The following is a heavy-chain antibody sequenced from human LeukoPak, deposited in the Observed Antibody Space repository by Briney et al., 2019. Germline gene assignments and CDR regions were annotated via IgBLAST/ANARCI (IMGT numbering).Heavy chain of an antibody. D-gene: IGHD6-13*01. V-gene: IGHV4-39*07. CDR1: GGSISSGSYY. CDR2: INHSGST. Sequence: SETLSLTCTVSGGSISSGSYYWSWIRQPPGKGLEWIGEINHSGSTNYNPSLKSRVTISVDTSKNQFSLKLSSVTAADTAVYYCARGGAAAAYRSFPFDYWGQGTLVTVSS. J-gene: IGHJ4*02. CDR3: ARGGAAAAYRSFPFDY.